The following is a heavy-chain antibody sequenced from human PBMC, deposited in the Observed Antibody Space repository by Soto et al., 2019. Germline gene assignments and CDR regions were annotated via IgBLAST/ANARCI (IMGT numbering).Heavy chain of an antibody. J-gene: IGHJ3*02. CDR1: GYNFNNYW. Sequence: EVQLVQSGAEVKKPGESLKISCKGSGYNFNNYWIGWVRQMPGKGLEWLGIIYPDDSDTRYSPSFQGQVTMSADKSSSTAYLQWSSLKASDTAMFYCARISTVRGVTIKEGAFDIWGQGTMVTVSS. CDR3: ARISTVRGVTIKEGAFDI. D-gene: IGHD3-10*01. V-gene: IGHV5-51*03. CDR2: IYPDDSDT.